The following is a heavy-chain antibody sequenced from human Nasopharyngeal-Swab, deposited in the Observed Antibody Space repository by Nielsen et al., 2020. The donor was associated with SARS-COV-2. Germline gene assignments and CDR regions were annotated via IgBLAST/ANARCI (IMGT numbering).Heavy chain of an antibody. J-gene: IGHJ4*02. CDR2: IYSSGST. CDR3: ARHRYSSSWSWYFDY. Sequence: GSLRLSCTVSGGSISSSSYYWGWIRQPPGKGLEWIGSIYSSGSTYYNPSLKSRVTISVDTSKNQFSLKLSSVTAADTAVYYCARHRYSSSWSWYFDYWGQGTLVTVSS. CDR1: GGSISSSSYY. V-gene: IGHV4-39*01. D-gene: IGHD6-13*01.